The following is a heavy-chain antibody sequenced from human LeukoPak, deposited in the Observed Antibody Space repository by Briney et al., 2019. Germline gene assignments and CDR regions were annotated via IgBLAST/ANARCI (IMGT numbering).Heavy chain of an antibody. J-gene: IGHJ4*02. CDR2: IYYSGST. Sequence: SQTLSLTCTVSGGSISSGDYYWSWIRQPPGKGLEWIGYIYYSGSTYYNPSLKSRVTISVDTSKNQFSLKLSSVTAADTAVYYCARGPDYYGSGRALYFDYWGQGILVTVSS. CDR1: GGSISSGDYY. V-gene: IGHV4-30-4*01. D-gene: IGHD3-10*01. CDR3: ARGPDYYGSGRALYFDY.